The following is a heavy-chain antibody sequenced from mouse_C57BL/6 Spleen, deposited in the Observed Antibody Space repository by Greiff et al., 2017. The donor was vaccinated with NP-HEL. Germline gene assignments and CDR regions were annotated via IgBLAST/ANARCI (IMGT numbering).Heavy chain of an antibody. D-gene: IGHD1-1*01. CDR2: ISDGGSYT. CDR3: AREERGRVTTGFDY. CDR1: GFTFSSYA. Sequence: EVQLVESGGGLVKPGGSLKLSCAASGFTFSSYAMSWVRQTPEKRLEWVATISDGGSYTYYPDNVKGRFTISRDNAKNNLYLQMSHLKSEDTAMYYCAREERGRVTTGFDYWGQGTTLTVSS. J-gene: IGHJ2*01. V-gene: IGHV5-4*01.